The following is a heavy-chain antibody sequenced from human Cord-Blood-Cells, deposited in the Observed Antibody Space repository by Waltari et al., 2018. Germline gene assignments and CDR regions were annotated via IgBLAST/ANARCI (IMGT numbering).Heavy chain of an antibody. Sequence: QVQLVASGGGVVQPGRSLRLSCAASGFTFSSYAMHWVRQAPGKGLEWVAVISYDGSNKYYADSVKGRFTISRDNSKNTLYLQMNSLRAEDTAVYYCARDRGLVAVYYFDYWGQGTLVTVSS. D-gene: IGHD6-6*01. J-gene: IGHJ4*02. CDR1: GFTFSSYA. V-gene: IGHV3-30-3*01. CDR3: ARDRGLVAVYYFDY. CDR2: ISYDGSNK.